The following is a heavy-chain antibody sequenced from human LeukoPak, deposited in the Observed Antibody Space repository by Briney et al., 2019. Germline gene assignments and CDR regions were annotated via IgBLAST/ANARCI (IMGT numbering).Heavy chain of an antibody. D-gene: IGHD3-16*01. CDR1: GFTFSSYA. V-gene: IGHV3-30-3*01. CDR3: ARGGGLDV. J-gene: IGHJ6*02. Sequence: GGSLRLSCAASGFTFSSYAMHWVRQAPGKGLEWVAVISYDGSNKYYADSVKGRFTISRDNAKNSLYLQMSNLRAEDTAVYFCARGGGLDVWGQGATVTVSS. CDR2: ISYDGSNK.